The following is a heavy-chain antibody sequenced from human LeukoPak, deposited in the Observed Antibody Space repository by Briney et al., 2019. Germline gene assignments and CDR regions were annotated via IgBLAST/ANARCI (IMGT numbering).Heavy chain of an antibody. V-gene: IGHV3-30*02. Sequence: GGSLRLSCAASGFTFSSYGMHWVRQAPGKGLEWVAFIRYDGSNKYYADSVKGRFTISRDNPKNTLYLQMNNLRAEDTAVYYCVRGGTTVTTFDYWGQGTLVTVSS. D-gene: IGHD4-17*01. CDR1: GFTFSSYG. CDR2: IRYDGSNK. J-gene: IGHJ4*02. CDR3: VRGGTTVTTFDY.